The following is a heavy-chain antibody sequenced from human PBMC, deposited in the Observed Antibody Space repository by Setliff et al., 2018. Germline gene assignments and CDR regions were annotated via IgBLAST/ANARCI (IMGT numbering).Heavy chain of an antibody. CDR2: INNYNFNT. V-gene: IGHV1-18*01. CDR3: ARVESMVQGKNILRHFDY. J-gene: IGHJ4*02. CDR1: GFTFTDYG. Sequence: GASVKVSCKSSGFTFTDYGITWVRQVPGQGLEWMGWINNYNFNTQYAQKFQGRVTVTTDTSTTTAYMELRSLRADDTAVYYCARVESMVQGKNILRHFDYWGQGIQVTVSS. D-gene: IGHD2-8*01.